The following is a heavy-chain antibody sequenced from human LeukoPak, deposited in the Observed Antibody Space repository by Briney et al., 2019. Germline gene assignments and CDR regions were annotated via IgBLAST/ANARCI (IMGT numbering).Heavy chain of an antibody. CDR2: IIPIFGTA. CDR1: GGTFSIYA. Sequence: SVKVSCKASGGTFSIYAISWVRQAPGQGLEWMGGIIPIFGTANYAQKFQGRVTITADESTSTAYMELSSLRSEDTAVYYCARDLDYYGSGSYYPFDYWGQGTLVTVSS. D-gene: IGHD3-10*01. CDR3: ARDLDYYGSGSYYPFDY. V-gene: IGHV1-69*13. J-gene: IGHJ4*02.